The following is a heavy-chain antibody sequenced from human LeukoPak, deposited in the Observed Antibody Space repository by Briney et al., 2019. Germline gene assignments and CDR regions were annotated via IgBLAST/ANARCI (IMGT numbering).Heavy chain of an antibody. V-gene: IGHV3-9*01. D-gene: IGHD6-6*01. J-gene: IGHJ3*02. Sequence: GRSLRLSCAASGFTFDDYAMHWVRQAPGKGLEWVSGISWNSGSIGYADSVKGRFTISRDNAKNSLYLQMNSLRAEDTAVYYCARDSVYSSSSGAFDIWGQGTMVTVSS. CDR3: ARDSVYSSSSGAFDI. CDR1: GFTFDDYA. CDR2: ISWNSGSI.